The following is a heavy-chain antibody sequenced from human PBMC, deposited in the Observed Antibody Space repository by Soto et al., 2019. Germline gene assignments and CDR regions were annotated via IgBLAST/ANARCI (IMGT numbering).Heavy chain of an antibody. CDR1: GVTFSSYW. V-gene: IGHV3-74*01. Sequence: EVQLVESGGGLVQPGGSLRLSCAASGVTFSSYWMHWVRQAPGKGPVWVSRINSDVSRTNYADSVQGRFTISRDNARNTLYLQMNSLRAEDKALYYCARGAGGYYYMDVWGKGTTVTVSS. CDR3: ARGAGGYYYMDV. J-gene: IGHJ6*03. D-gene: IGHD3-10*01. CDR2: INSDVSRT.